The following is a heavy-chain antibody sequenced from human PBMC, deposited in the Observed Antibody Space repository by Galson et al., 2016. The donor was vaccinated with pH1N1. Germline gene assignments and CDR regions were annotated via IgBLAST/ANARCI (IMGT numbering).Heavy chain of an antibody. CDR3: ARDWSGYLTTTHY. V-gene: IGHV1-2*02. D-gene: IGHD3-3*01. J-gene: IGHJ4*01. Sequence: SVKVSCKASGYTFTAYQMHWLRQAPGLGLEWMGWIKPNTGDTAYAQKFQGRVTMTSDTSISTAYMEVTSLRSDDTAVYYCARDWSGYLTTTHYWGHGTRVTVSS. CDR2: IKPNTGDT. CDR1: GYTFTAYQ.